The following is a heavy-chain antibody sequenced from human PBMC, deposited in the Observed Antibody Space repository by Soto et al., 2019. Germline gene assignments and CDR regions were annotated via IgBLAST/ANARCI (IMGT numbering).Heavy chain of an antibody. V-gene: IGHV3-73*01. Sequence: GGSLRLSCAASGFTFSGSAMHWVRQASGKGLEWVGRIRSKANSYATAYAASVKGRFTISRNDSKNTAYLQMNSLKTEDTAVYYCTRHRTAARDYYYYGMDVWGQGTTVTVSS. D-gene: IGHD6-6*01. J-gene: IGHJ6*02. CDR1: GFTFSGSA. CDR3: TRHRTAARDYYYYGMDV. CDR2: IRSKANSYAT.